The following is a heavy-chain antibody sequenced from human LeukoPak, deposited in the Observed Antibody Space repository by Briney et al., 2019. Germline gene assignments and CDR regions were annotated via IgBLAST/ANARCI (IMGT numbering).Heavy chain of an antibody. CDR3: ARLMRGGLQHYYFFRDV. J-gene: IGHJ6*03. CDR2: INHSGST. Sequence: SETLSLTCAVYGGSFSGYYWNWIRQPPGKGLEWIGEINHSGSTNYNPSLKSRVTISVDTSKNQFSLKLSSVTAADTAVYYCARLMRGGLQHYYFFRDVWGKRPAVTVSS. D-gene: IGHD5-18*01. CDR1: GGSFSGYY. V-gene: IGHV4-34*01.